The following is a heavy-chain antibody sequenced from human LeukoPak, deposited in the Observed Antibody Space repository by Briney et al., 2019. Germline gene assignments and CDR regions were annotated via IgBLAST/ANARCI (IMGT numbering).Heavy chain of an antibody. J-gene: IGHJ4*02. CDR1: GFTFSSYG. D-gene: IGHD1-26*01. Sequence: GGSLRLSCAASGFTFSSYGMHWVRQAPGKGLEWVSAISGSGGSTYYADSVKGRFTISRDNSRNTLYLQMNSLRAEDTAVYYCARVWANSGNYYGEDYWGQGTLVTVSS. V-gene: IGHV3-23*01. CDR3: ARVWANSGNYYGEDY. CDR2: ISGSGGST.